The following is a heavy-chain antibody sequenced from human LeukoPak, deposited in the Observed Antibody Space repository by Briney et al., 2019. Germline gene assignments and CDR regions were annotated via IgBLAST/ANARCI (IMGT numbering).Heavy chain of an antibody. J-gene: IGHJ4*02. Sequence: SETLSLTCTVSGGSISSYYWSWIRQPPGKGLEYIGYIYYSGSTNYNPSLKSRATISVDTSKNQFSLKLSSVTAADTAVYYCARSDSGYALDYWGQGTLVTVSS. CDR2: IYYSGST. CDR1: GGSISSYY. D-gene: IGHD2-15*01. CDR3: ARSDSGYALDY. V-gene: IGHV4-59*01.